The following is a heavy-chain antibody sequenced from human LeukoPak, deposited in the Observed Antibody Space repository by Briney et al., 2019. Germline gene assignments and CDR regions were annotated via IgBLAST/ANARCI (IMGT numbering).Heavy chain of an antibody. CDR3: ARARLYYYDSSGYRY. J-gene: IGHJ4*02. V-gene: IGHV4-4*02. Sequence: SGTLSLTCAVSGGSISSSNWWSWVRQPPGKGLEWIGEIYHSGSTNYNPSLKSRVTISVDTSKNQFSLKLSSVTAADTAVYYCARARLYYYDSSGYRYWGQGTLVTVSS. CDR1: GGSISSSNW. CDR2: IYHSGST. D-gene: IGHD3-22*01.